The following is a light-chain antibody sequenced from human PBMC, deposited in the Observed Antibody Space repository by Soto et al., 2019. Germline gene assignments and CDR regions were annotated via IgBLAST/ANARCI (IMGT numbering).Light chain of an antibody. CDR3: RQYGRSLGFA. CDR1: QTVSSNF. CDR2: GAS. Sequence: EILLTQSPGTLSLSPGERATLSCRASQTVSSNFLAWYQEKPGRATRLLIYGASSRANGIPDRFSGSGSGTDFTLTISRLEPEDFAVYYCRQYGRSLGFAFGGGTKVDIK. V-gene: IGKV3-20*01. J-gene: IGKJ4*01.